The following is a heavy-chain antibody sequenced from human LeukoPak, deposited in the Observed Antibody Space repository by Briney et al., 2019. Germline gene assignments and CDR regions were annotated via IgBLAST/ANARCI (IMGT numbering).Heavy chain of an antibody. D-gene: IGHD2-2*01. J-gene: IGHJ6*02. CDR3: AKSLAAYCSSTSCPVDYYGMDV. V-gene: IGHV3-30*18. CDR1: GFTFSSYG. Sequence: GGSLRLSCAASGFTFSSYGMHWVRQAPGKGLEWVAVISYDGSNKYYADSVKGRFTISRDNSKNTLYLQMNSLRAEDTAVYYCAKSLAAYCSSTSCPVDYYGMDVWGQGTTVTVSS. CDR2: ISYDGSNK.